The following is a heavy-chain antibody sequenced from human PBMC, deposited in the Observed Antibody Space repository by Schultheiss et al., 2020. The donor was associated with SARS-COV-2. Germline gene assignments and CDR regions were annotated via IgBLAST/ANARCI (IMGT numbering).Heavy chain of an antibody. D-gene: IGHD3-16*02. CDR2: ISYDGSNK. Sequence: GESLKISCAASGFTFSSYWMHWVRQAPGKGLEWVAVISYDGSNKYYADSVKGRFTISRDNAKNSLYLQMNSLRADDTAIYYCARDLRGGTIVRYFDYWGQGTLVTVSS. CDR3: ARDLRGGTIVRYFDY. CDR1: GFTFSSYW. V-gene: IGHV3-33*05. J-gene: IGHJ4*02.